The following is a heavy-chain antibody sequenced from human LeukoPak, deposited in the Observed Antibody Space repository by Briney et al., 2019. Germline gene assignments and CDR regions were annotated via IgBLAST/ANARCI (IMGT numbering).Heavy chain of an antibody. CDR2: IKSRTDGGTT. Sequence: PGGSLRLSCAASGFTFPNARMSWLRQAPGKGLEWVGHIKSRTDGGTTDYAAPVKGRFTISRDDSENTLYLQMISLKTEDTAVYYCATPGRIPEAANWFYPWGQGTLVTVSS. V-gene: IGHV3-15*01. J-gene: IGHJ5*02. CDR3: ATPGRIPEAANWFYP. CDR1: GFTFPNAR. D-gene: IGHD6-13*01.